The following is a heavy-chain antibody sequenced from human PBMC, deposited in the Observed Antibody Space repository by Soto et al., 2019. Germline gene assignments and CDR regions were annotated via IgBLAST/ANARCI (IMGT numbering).Heavy chain of an antibody. J-gene: IGHJ1*01. CDR2: IYHGGST. D-gene: IGHD4-4*01. V-gene: IGHV4-30-2*01. CDR3: VREVDGYSQFAD. CDR1: GASVTRDGNC. Sequence: SETLSLTCSVSGASVTRDGNCWTWIRQPPGKGLEFVASIYHGGSTFYNPSLRSRVTISLDRSKNQFSLKLTSVTAADTAVYYCVREVDGYSQFADWGQGTLVTVSS.